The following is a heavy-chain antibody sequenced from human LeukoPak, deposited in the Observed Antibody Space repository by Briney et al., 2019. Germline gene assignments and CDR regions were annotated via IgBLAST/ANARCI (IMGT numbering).Heavy chain of an antibody. Sequence: PSGTLSLTCGVSGGSISTTNWWSWVRQPPGQGLEWIGEISLSGLTNYSPSLNSPVTMSLDKPKNQLSLNLSSVTAADTAVYYCSRENGAFSPFGFWGQGTLVTVPS. D-gene: IGHD2-8*01. V-gene: IGHV4-4*02. CDR3: SRENGAFSPFGF. CDR2: ISLSGLT. CDR1: GGSISTTNW. J-gene: IGHJ4*02.